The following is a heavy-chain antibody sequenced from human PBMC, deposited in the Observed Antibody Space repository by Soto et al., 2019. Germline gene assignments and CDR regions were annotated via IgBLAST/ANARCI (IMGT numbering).Heavy chain of an antibody. CDR2: ISSSGSTI. Sequence: PGGSLRLSCAASGFTFSSYEMNWVRQAPGKGLEWVSYISSSGSTIYYADSVEGRFTISRDNAKNSLYLQMNSLRAEDTAVYYCARVPPYYDFWSAHVGGDYYGMDVWGQGTTVTVSS. CDR3: ARVPPYYDFWSAHVGGDYYGMDV. CDR1: GFTFSSYE. J-gene: IGHJ6*02. V-gene: IGHV3-48*03. D-gene: IGHD3-3*01.